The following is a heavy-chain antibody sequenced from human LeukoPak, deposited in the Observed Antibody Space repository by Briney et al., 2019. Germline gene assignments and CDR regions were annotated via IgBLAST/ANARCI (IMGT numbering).Heavy chain of an antibody. Sequence: GGSLRLSCAASAFTFSSYGMHWVRQAPGKGLEWVAVISYDGSNKYYADSVKGRFTISRDNSKNTLYLQMNSLRAEDTAVYYCAKDRGVGTYYYGMDVWGKGTTVTVSS. J-gene: IGHJ6*04. D-gene: IGHD3-10*01. CDR2: ISYDGSNK. CDR1: AFTFSSYG. CDR3: AKDRGVGTYYYGMDV. V-gene: IGHV3-30*18.